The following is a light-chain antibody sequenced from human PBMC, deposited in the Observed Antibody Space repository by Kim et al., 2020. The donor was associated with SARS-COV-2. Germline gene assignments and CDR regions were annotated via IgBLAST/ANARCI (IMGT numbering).Light chain of an antibody. J-gene: IGLJ2*01. CDR2: QDK. CDR3: QAWDSTSVV. Sequence: SYELTQPPSVSVSPGQTASITCSGESLGDKYVCWYQQKPGQSPVLVIYQDKKRPSGIPERFSGSNSGNTATLTISGTQAMVEVGYYCQAWDSTSVVFGGG. V-gene: IGLV3-1*01. CDR1: SLGDKY.